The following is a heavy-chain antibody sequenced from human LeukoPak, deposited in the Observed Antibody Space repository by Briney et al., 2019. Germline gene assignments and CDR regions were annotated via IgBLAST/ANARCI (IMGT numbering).Heavy chain of an antibody. Sequence: GGSLRLSCAASGFTFISYSMNWVRQAPGKGLEWVSSISSSSSYIYYADSVKGRFTISRDNAKNSLYLQMSSLRAEDTAVYYCARGGTIFGVVTHLDYWGQGTLVTVSS. D-gene: IGHD3-3*01. CDR3: ARGGTIFGVVTHLDY. V-gene: IGHV3-21*01. CDR1: GFTFISYS. CDR2: ISSSSSYI. J-gene: IGHJ4*02.